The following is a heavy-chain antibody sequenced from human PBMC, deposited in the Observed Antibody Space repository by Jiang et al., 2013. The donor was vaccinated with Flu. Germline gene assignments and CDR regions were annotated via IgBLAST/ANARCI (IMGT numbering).Heavy chain of an antibody. CDR2: IYHSGST. J-gene: IGHJ6*02. V-gene: IGHV4-4*02. CDR1: GGSISSSNW. D-gene: IGHD5-12*01. Sequence: GSGLVKPSGTLSLTCAVSGGSISSSNWWSWVRQPPGKGLEWIGEIYHSGSTNYNPSLKSRVTISVDKSKNQFSLKLSSVTAADTAVYYCARDLAVGGYPYGMDVWGQGTTVTVSS. CDR3: ARDLAVGGYPYGMDV.